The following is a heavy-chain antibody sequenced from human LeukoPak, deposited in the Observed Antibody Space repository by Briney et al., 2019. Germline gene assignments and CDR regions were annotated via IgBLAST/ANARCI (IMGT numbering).Heavy chain of an antibody. Sequence: GGSLRLSCAAFGFSFSSYGMHWARQAPGKGLEWVAVIRFDGDNKHYGEAVKGRFTISRNNAENKLYLQMNNLRAEDTAVYFCARSVYGSGSYMDVWGQGTTVTVSS. CDR3: ARSVYGSGSYMDV. J-gene: IGHJ6*03. CDR1: GFSFSSYG. D-gene: IGHD3-10*01. V-gene: IGHV3-33*08. CDR2: IRFDGDNK.